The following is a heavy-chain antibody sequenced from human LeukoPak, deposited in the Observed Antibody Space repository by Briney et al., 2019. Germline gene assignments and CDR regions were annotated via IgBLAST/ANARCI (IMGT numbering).Heavy chain of an antibody. V-gene: IGHV3-7*03. CDR3: AKAHSSSWYYFDY. CDR2: INKDGGEK. D-gene: IGHD6-13*01. CDR1: GFTFSSYW. Sequence: GSLRLSCAASGFTFSSYWMSWVRQAPGKGLEWVANINKDGGEKYYVDSVKGRFTISRDNAKNSLYLQMNSLRAEDTAVYYCAKAHSSSWYYFDYWGQGTLVTVSS. J-gene: IGHJ4*02.